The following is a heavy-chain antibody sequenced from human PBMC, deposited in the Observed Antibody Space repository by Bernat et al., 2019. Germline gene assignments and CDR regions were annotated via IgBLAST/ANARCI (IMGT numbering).Heavy chain of an antibody. CDR3: ARWPLGAGGDAFDI. CDR2: IYYSGST. J-gene: IGHJ3*02. CDR1: GGSISSSSYY. V-gene: IGHV4-39*07. Sequence: QLQLQESGPGLVKPSETLSLTCTVSGGSISSSSYYWGWIRQPPGKGLEWIGSIYYSGSTYYNPSLKSRVTISVATSKNQFSLQLRSVTAADTAVYYCARWPLGAGGDAFDIWGQGTMVTVSS. D-gene: IGHD3-10*01.